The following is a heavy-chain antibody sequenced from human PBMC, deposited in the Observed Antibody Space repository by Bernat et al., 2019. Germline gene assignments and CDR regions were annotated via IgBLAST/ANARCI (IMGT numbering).Heavy chain of an antibody. CDR1: GFTFSSYW. Sequence: EVQLVESGGGLVQPGGSLRLSCAASGFTFSSYWMSWVRQAPGKGLEWVANIKQDGSEKYYVDSVKGRFTISRDNAKNSLYLQMNSLRAEDTAVYYCARDLCSGGSCYSWAGWFDPWGQGTLVTVSS. CDR2: IKQDGSEK. D-gene: IGHD2-15*01. J-gene: IGHJ5*02. CDR3: ARDLCSGGSCYSWAGWFDP. V-gene: IGHV3-7*01.